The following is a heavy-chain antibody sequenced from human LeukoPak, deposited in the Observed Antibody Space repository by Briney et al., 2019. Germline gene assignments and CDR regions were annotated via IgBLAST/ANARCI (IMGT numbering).Heavy chain of an antibody. V-gene: IGHV1-2*04. CDR2: INPNNGGT. J-gene: IGHJ4*02. CDR3: ARANPLHCSRTSRLFDH. Sequence: ASVTVSCKASGYTFTDYYMHWVRQAPGHGLEWMGWINPNNGGTYSTQKFQGWVTMTRDTSISTAYMELSRLTSDDTAVYYCARANPLHCSRTSRLFDHWGQGSLVTVSS. CDR1: GYTFTDYY. D-gene: IGHD2-2*01.